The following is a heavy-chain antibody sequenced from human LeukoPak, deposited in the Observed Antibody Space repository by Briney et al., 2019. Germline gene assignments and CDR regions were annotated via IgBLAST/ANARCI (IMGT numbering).Heavy chain of an antibody. V-gene: IGHV3-33*01. CDR3: ARDPATVTSYFDY. J-gene: IGHJ4*02. CDR1: GFTFSSYG. D-gene: IGHD4-17*01. Sequence: GGSLRLSCAVSGFTFSSYGMHWVRQAPGKGLEWVALIWYDGSKKYYADSVKGRSTISRDDSKSTLYLQMNSLRAEDKAVYYCARDPATVTSYFDYWGQGTLVTVSS. CDR2: IWYDGSKK.